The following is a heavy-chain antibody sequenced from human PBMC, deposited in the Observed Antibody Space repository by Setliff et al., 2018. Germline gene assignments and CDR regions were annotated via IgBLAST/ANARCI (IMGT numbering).Heavy chain of an antibody. Sequence: SETLSLTCTVSGGSISSGSYSWSWIRQPAGKGLEWIGRIYTSGSTNYNPSLKSRVTRSVDTSKNQFSLKLSSVSAADTAVYYCARWGENSGRPDWRAFDIWGQGTMVTVSS. D-gene: IGHD1-26*01. J-gene: IGHJ3*02. CDR1: GGSISSGSYS. CDR3: ARWGENSGRPDWRAFDI. CDR2: IYTSGST. V-gene: IGHV4-61*02.